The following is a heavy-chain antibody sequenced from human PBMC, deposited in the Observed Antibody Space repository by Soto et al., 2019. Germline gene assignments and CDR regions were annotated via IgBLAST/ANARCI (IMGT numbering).Heavy chain of an antibody. CDR3: ARSGDDEPYCFDY. J-gene: IGHJ4*02. CDR2: IIPILGIA. D-gene: IGHD4-17*01. V-gene: IGHV1-69*02. Sequence: QVQLVQSGAEVKKPGSSVKVSCKASGGTFSSYTISWVRQAPGQGLEWMGRIIPILGIANYAQKFQGRVTXTXDXXTSTAYMELSSLRSEDTAVYYCARSGDDEPYCFDYWGQGTLVTVSS. CDR1: GGTFSSYT.